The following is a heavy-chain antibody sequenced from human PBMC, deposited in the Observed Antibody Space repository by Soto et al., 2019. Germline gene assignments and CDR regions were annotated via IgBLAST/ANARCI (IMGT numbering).Heavy chain of an antibody. V-gene: IGHV1-24*01. CDR3: ATIAAAVWDAFDI. Sequence: ASVKVSCKISGYTLTELSMHWGRQAPGKGLEWMGGFDPEDGETIYAQKFQGRVTMTEDTSTDTAYMELSSLRSEDTAVYYCATIAAAVWDAFDIWGQGTMVTVSS. CDR1: GYTLTELS. D-gene: IGHD6-13*01. J-gene: IGHJ3*02. CDR2: FDPEDGET.